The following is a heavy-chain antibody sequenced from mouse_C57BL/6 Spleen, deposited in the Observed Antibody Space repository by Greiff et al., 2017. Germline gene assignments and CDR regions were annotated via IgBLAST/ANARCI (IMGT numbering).Heavy chain of an antibody. D-gene: IGHD2-4*01. CDR2: IYPGNGRT. Sequence: VKLQQPGAELVKPGSSVKMSCKASGYTFTSYWITWVKQRPGQGLEWIGDIYPGNGRTNYNETFKNKATLTVDTSSSTAYMPLSSLTPEDSAVYYCARAPSIYYDYGYYAMDYWGQGTSVTVSS. CDR3: ARAPSIYYDYGYYAMDY. V-gene: IGHV1-55*01. CDR1: GYTFTSYW. J-gene: IGHJ4*01.